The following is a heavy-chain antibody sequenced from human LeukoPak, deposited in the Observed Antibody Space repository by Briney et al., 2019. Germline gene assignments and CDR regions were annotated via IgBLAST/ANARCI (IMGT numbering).Heavy chain of an antibody. D-gene: IGHD1-26*01. CDR2: ISWNSGSI. J-gene: IGHJ3*02. CDR3: AKDKIVGATSGGAFDI. CDR1: GFTFDDYA. Sequence: GGSLRLSCAASGFTFDDYAMHWVRQAPGKGLEWVSGISWNSGSIGYADSVKGRFTISRDNAKNSLYLQMNSLRAEDTALYYCAKDKIVGATSGGAFDIWGQGTMVTVSS. V-gene: IGHV3-9*01.